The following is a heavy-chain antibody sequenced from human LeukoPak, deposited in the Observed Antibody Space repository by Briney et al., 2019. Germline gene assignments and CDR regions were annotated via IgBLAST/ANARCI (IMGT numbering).Heavy chain of an antibody. D-gene: IGHD4-23*01. CDR3: ARDRTEDYGGNGAFDI. CDR1: GGTFSSYA. V-gene: IGHV1-69*01. J-gene: IGHJ3*02. Sequence: SVKVSCKASGGTFSSYAISWVRQAPGQGLEWMGGIIPIFGTANYAQKFQGRVTITADESTSTAYMELSSLRSEDTAVYYCARDRTEDYGGNGAFDIWGQGTMVTVSS. CDR2: IIPIFGTA.